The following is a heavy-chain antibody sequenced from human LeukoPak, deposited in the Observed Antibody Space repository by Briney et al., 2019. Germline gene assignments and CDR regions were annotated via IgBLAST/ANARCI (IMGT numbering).Heavy chain of an antibody. CDR3: ARGEYFDWLYRSQYYFDY. D-gene: IGHD3-9*01. CDR2: INHSGST. Sequence: SETLSLTCAVYGGSFSGYYWSWIRQPPGKGLEWIGEINHSGSTNYNPSLKSRVTISLDTSKNQFSLKLSSVTAADTAVYYCARGEYFDWLYRSQYYFDYWGQGTLVTVSS. V-gene: IGHV4-34*01. CDR1: GGSFSGYY. J-gene: IGHJ4*02.